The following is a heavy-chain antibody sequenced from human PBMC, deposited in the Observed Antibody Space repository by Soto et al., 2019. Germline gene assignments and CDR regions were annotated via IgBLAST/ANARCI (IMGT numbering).Heavy chain of an antibody. J-gene: IGHJ4*02. CDR1: GYTFTSYG. Sequence: QIHLVQSGAEVKKPGASVKVSCKASGYTFTSYGISWVRQAPGQGLEWMGWISVYNGETKYAQNLQGRVTMTTDTSTSTAYMELGSLRSDDTAVYYCARSLLPSRSVTTNSVIGYWGQGTLVTVSS. V-gene: IGHV1-18*01. D-gene: IGHD4-17*01. CDR3: ARSLLPSRSVTTNSVIGY. CDR2: ISVYNGET.